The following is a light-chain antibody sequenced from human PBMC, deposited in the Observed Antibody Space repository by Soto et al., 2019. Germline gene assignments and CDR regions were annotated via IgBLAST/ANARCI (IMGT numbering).Light chain of an antibody. CDR1: SSDVGGYNY. Sequence: QSALTQPASVSGSPGQSITISCTGTSSDVGGYNYVSWYQQHPGKAHKLMIYEVSNRPSGVSNRFSASKSGNTASLTISGLQDEDEADYYCRSYTSSSTRVFGGGTKLTVL. CDR2: EVS. J-gene: IGLJ3*02. V-gene: IGLV2-14*01. CDR3: RSYTSSSTRV.